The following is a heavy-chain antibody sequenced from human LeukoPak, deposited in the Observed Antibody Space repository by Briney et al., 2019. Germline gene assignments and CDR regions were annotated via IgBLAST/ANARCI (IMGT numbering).Heavy chain of an antibody. J-gene: IGHJ4*02. Sequence: PSETLSLTCTVSGVSISSYYWSWIRQPPGKGLEWIGYIYYSGSTNYNPSLKSRVTISVDTSKNQFSLKLSSVTAADTAVYYCARLGSYCSGGSCYAVLDYWGQGTLVTVSS. D-gene: IGHD2-15*01. CDR2: IYYSGST. CDR3: ARLGSYCSGGSCYAVLDY. V-gene: IGHV4-59*01. CDR1: GVSISSYY.